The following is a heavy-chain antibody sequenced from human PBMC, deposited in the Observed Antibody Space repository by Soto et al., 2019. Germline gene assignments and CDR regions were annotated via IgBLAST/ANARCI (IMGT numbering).Heavy chain of an antibody. J-gene: IGHJ4*02. V-gene: IGHV1-69*13. CDR3: ATYYYDSSGYYYSDY. Sequence: GASVKVSCKASGGTFSSYAISWVRQAPGQGLEWMGGIIPIFGTANYAQKFQGRVTITADESTSTAYMELSSLRSEDTAVYYCATYYYDSSGYYYSDYWGQGTLVTVSS. CDR2: IIPIFGTA. D-gene: IGHD3-22*01. CDR1: GGTFSSYA.